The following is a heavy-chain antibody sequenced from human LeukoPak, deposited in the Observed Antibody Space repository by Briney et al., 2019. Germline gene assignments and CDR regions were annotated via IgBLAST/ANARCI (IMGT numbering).Heavy chain of an antibody. CDR2: ISSGSSTI. Sequence: GGSLRLSCAASGFTFSSYSMNWVRRAPGKGLEWVSYISSGSSTIYYADSVKGRFTISRDNAKNSLYLHMNSLRDEDTAVYYCARGIVGTTDDYWGQGTLVTVSS. D-gene: IGHD1-26*01. V-gene: IGHV3-48*02. CDR3: ARGIVGTTDDY. CDR1: GFTFSSYS. J-gene: IGHJ4*02.